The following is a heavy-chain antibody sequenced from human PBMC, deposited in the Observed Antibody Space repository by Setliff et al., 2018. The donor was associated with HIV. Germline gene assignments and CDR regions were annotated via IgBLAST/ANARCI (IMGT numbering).Heavy chain of an antibody. CDR3: ARTDIEAGHNHFDY. Sequence: SETLSLTCTVYGASISNSNSYWGWIRQPPGKRLEWPGGIYSSGSPSYNPSLSSRLTISVDTSKNHVSLKLSSVTAADTAVYYCARTDIEAGHNHFDYWGQGTLVTVSS. V-gene: IGHV4-39*02. CDR1: GASISNSNSY. J-gene: IGHJ4*02. D-gene: IGHD5-12*01. CDR2: IYSSGSP.